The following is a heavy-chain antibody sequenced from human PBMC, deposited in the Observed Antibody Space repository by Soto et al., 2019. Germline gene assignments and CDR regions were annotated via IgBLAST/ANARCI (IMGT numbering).Heavy chain of an antibody. D-gene: IGHD4-17*01. CDR2: INSGGTQI. Sequence: EVQLVESGGGLVKPGRSLRLTCEASGFTFRSYSMHWVRQAPGKGLEWVSSINSGGTQIYYAESVTGRFSISRDTVKRSLFLQTNSLSAEDTGVYFCARGSTTVTYLGFDYWGQGALLSVS. V-gene: IGHV3-21*04. CDR1: GFTFRSYS. CDR3: ARGSTTVTYLGFDY. J-gene: IGHJ4*02.